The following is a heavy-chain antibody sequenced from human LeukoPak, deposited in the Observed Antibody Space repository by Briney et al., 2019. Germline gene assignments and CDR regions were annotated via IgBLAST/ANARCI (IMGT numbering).Heavy chain of an antibody. J-gene: IGHJ4*02. CDR1: GYTFTSYD. CDR3: AKSEPATVTTFDY. V-gene: IGHV1-8*01. Sequence: ASVKVSCKASGYTFTSYDINWVRQATGQGLEWMGWMNPNSGNTGYAQKFQGRVTMTRNTSISTAYMELSSLRSEDTAVYYCAKSEPATVTTFDYWGQGTLVTVSS. D-gene: IGHD4-17*01. CDR2: MNPNSGNT.